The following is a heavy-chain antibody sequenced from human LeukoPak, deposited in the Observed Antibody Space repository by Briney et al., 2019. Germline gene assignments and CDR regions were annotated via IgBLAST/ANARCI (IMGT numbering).Heavy chain of an antibody. Sequence: GGSLRLSCAASGFTFSSYAMSWVRQAPGKGLEWVSAICGSGGSTYYADSVKGRFTISRDNSKNTLYLQMNSLRAEDTAVYYCAKDVYSSSWYPPRHFDYWGQGTLVTVSS. V-gene: IGHV3-23*01. CDR3: AKDVYSSSWYPPRHFDY. CDR1: GFTFSSYA. CDR2: ICGSGGST. D-gene: IGHD6-13*01. J-gene: IGHJ4*02.